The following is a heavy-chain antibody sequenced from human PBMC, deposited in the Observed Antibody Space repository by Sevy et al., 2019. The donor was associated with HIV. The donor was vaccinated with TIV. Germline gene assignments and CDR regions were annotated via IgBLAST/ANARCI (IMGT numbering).Heavy chain of an antibody. CDR3: ARDLEFYDSGDYGPAFMPDY. CDR2: IWFDGSNT. D-gene: IGHD4-17*01. J-gene: IGHJ4*02. CDR1: GFTFSSCG. V-gene: IGHV3-33*01. Sequence: GGSLRLSCAASGFTFSSCGMHWVRQGAGKRLEWVAGIWFDGSNTYYADSVKGRFYISRDIAKNTLHLQMNSLRADDTAVYYCARDLEFYDSGDYGPAFMPDYWGQGTLVTVSS.